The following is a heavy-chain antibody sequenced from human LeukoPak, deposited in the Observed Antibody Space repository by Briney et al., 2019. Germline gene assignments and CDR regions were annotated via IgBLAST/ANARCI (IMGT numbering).Heavy chain of an antibody. CDR3: ARERLQLVDDAFDI. J-gene: IGHJ3*02. CDR2: ISAYNGNT. CDR1: GYTFTSYG. Sequence: ASVKVSCKASGYTFTSYGISWVRQAPGQGLEWMGWISAYNGNTNYAQKLQGRVTMTTDTSTSTAYMELRSLRSDDTAVYYCARERLQLVDDAFDIWGQGTMVTVSS. D-gene: IGHD6-6*01. V-gene: IGHV1-18*01.